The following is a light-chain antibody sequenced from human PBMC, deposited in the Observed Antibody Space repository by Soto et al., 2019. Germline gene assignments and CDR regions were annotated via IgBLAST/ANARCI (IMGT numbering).Light chain of an antibody. Sequence: DIQMTQSPSTLSASVGDTVTITCRASQTISRWLAWYQQEPGKAPRLLIYTASTLESGVPSRFSASGSGTEFTLTISSLHPDDFATYYCQEYNNYWTFGQGTKVEVK. V-gene: IGKV1-5*01. CDR2: TAS. CDR3: QEYNNYWT. J-gene: IGKJ1*01. CDR1: QTISRW.